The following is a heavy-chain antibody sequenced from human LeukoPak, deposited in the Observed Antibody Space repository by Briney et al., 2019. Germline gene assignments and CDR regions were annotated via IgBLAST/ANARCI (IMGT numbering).Heavy chain of an antibody. D-gene: IGHD2-21*02. J-gene: IGHJ6*03. V-gene: IGHV3-23*01. CDR1: GFTFSSYA. CDR3: ARVAFCGGDCYPDYYYYYMDV. CDR2: ISGSGGST. Sequence: GGSLRLSCAASGFTFSSYAMSWVRQAPGKGLEWVSAISGSGGSTYYADSVKGRFTISRDNSKNTLYLQMNSLRAEDTAVYYCARVAFCGGDCYPDYYYYYMDVWGKGTTVTVSS.